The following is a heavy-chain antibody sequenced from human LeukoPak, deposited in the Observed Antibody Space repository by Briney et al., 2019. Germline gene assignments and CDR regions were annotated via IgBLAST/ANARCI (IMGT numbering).Heavy chain of an antibody. Sequence: ASVKVSCKASGGTFSSYAISWVRQAPGQGLEWMGGIIPIFGTANYAQKFQGRVTITADKSTSTAYMELSSLRSEDTAVYYCAGGPYFRNYYGSGSYYYYYGMDVWGQGTTVTVSS. CDR3: AGGPYFRNYYGSGSYYYYYGMDV. CDR2: IIPIFGTA. D-gene: IGHD3-10*01. J-gene: IGHJ6*02. V-gene: IGHV1-69*06. CDR1: GGTFSSYA.